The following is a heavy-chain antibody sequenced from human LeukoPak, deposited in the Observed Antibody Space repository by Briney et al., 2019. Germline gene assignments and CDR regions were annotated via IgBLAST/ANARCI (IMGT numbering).Heavy chain of an antibody. D-gene: IGHD3-16*01. CDR3: ARGLSKNRYYDYVWGSSYYFDY. V-gene: IGHV4-34*01. CDR1: GGSFSGYY. CDR2: INHNGST. Sequence: SETLSLTCAVYGGSFSGYYWSWIRQPPGKGLEWIGEINHNGSTNYNPSLKSRVTISVDTSKNQFSLKLSSVTAADTAVYYCARGLSKNRYYDYVWGSSYYFDYWGQGTLVTVSS. J-gene: IGHJ4*02.